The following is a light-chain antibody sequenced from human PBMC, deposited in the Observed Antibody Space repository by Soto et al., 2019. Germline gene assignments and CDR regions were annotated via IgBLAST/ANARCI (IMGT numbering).Light chain of an antibody. CDR3: AAWDDSLNGLWV. Sequence: QSVLTQPPSASGTPGQTVTISCSGSRSNIGSNTVNWYLQLPGTAPKLLIYSDNQRPSGVPDRLSGSKSDTSASLAISGLQSEDEADYYCAAWDDSLNGLWVFGGGTKVTVL. CDR1: RSNIGSNT. CDR2: SDN. J-gene: IGLJ3*02. V-gene: IGLV1-44*01.